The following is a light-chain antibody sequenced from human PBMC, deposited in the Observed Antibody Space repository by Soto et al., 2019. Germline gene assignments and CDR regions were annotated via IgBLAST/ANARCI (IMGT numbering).Light chain of an antibody. CDR1: SSDVGGYNY. CDR3: SSYTASSTLL. J-gene: IGLJ1*01. Sequence: QSALTQPASVSGSPGQSITISCTGTSSDVGGYNYVSWSQQHPGKAPKLLISEVSNRPSGVSNRFSGSKSGNKGSLTISGLQADDEADYYCSSYTASSTLLFGTGTKVTVL. CDR2: EVS. V-gene: IGLV2-14*03.